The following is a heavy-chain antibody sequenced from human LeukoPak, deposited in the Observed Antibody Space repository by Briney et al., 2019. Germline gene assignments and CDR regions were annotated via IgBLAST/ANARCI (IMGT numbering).Heavy chain of an antibody. Sequence: GESLKISCKGSGYSFTSYWIDWVRQMPGKGLEWMGIIYPGDSGTRYSPPFQGQVTISADKSISTAYLQWSSLKASDTAMYYCARLWFGELSSFDYWGQGTLVTVSS. V-gene: IGHV5-51*01. CDR1: GYSFTSYW. D-gene: IGHD3-10*01. CDR3: ARLWFGELSSFDY. CDR2: IYPGDSGT. J-gene: IGHJ4*02.